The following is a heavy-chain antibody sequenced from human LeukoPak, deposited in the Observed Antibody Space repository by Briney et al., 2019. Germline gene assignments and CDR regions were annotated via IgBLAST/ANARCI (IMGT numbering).Heavy chain of an antibody. J-gene: IGHJ3*02. CDR2: ISWASGNM. V-gene: IGHV3-9*01. CDR1: GFSLDDYA. D-gene: IGHD1-26*01. Sequence: GRSLRLSCAAAGFSLDDYAMHWVRQAPGKGLEWVSSISWASGNMAYADSVKGRFTISRDNVKNSLYLQMNSLRPEDTAFYYCIKDMGFDLLKDAFEIWGQGTLVTVCS. CDR3: IKDMGFDLLKDAFEI.